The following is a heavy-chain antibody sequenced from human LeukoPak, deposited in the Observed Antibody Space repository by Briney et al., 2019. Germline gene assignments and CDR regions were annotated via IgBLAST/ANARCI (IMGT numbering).Heavy chain of an antibody. CDR3: AKEAY. CDR1: GFTFSTYN. J-gene: IGHJ4*02. V-gene: IGHV3-30*02. CDR2: IRYDGSDD. Sequence: GGSLRLSCAASGFTFSTYNMHWVRQAPGKGLEWVAFIRYDGSDDDYTDSVKGRFTISRDNSKNTLYLQMNSLRAEDTAVYYCAKEAYWGQGTLVTVSS.